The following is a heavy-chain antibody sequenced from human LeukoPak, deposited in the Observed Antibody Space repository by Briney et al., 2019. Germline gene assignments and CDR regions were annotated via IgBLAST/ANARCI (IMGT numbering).Heavy chain of an antibody. CDR1: GFNVSTIY. CDR3: ARGLAVAGTHFDH. CDR2: IYSGCST. D-gene: IGHD6-19*01. J-gene: IGHJ4*02. V-gene: IGHV3-53*01. Sequence: GGSLRLSCAASGFNVSTIYMSWVRQAPGKGLEWVSVIYSGCSTYYEDSVKGRFTISRDNSKNTLYLQMNSLRAEDTAVYYCARGLAVAGTHFDHWGQGTLVTGSS.